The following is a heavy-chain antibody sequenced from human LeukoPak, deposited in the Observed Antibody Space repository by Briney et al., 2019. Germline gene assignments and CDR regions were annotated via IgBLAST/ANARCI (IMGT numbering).Heavy chain of an antibody. CDR2: ISGSGANT. J-gene: IGHJ6*03. CDR3: AKVKYSYDTSGPNGLGYYYYMDV. D-gene: IGHD3-22*01. CDR1: GFTFSTFA. Sequence: PGGSLRLSCAASGFTFSTFAMTWVRQAPGKGLEWVSGISGSGANTYYADSVKGRFTISRDNSKNTLYLQKNSLRVEDTALYYCAKVKYSYDTSGPNGLGYYYYMDVRGKGTTVTVSS. V-gene: IGHV3-23*01.